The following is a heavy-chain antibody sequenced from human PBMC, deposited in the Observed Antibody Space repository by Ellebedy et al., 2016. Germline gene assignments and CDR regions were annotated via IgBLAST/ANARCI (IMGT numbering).Heavy chain of an antibody. J-gene: IGHJ4*02. Sequence: GGSLRLSXAASGFTFSSYAMSWVHQAPGKGLEWVSVIYSGGSTYYADSVKGRFIISRDNSKNTLYLQMNSLRVEDTAVYYCARGVGGVYYFDYWGQGTLVTVSS. D-gene: IGHD3-16*01. CDR2: IYSGGST. CDR3: ARGVGGVYYFDY. CDR1: GFTFSSYA. V-gene: IGHV3-66*01.